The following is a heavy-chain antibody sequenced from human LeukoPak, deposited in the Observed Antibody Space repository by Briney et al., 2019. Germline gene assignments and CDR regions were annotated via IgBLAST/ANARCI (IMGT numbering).Heavy chain of an antibody. Sequence: GGSLRLSCAASGFSFSTYGMHWVRQAPGKGLEWVAFIRYDGSNKYYADSVKGRFTISRDNSKNTLYLQMNSLRAEDTAVYYCARDTAHSGSYYVSYYYGMDIWGQGTTVTVSS. CDR2: IRYDGSNK. CDR1: GFSFSTYG. V-gene: IGHV3-30*02. D-gene: IGHD1-26*01. CDR3: ARDTAHSGSYYVSYYYGMDI. J-gene: IGHJ6*02.